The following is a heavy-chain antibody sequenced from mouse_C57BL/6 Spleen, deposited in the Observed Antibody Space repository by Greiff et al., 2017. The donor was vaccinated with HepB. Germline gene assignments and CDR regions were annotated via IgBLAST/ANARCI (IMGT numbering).Heavy chain of an antibody. CDR1: GYTFTSYW. CDR2: IHPNSGST. Sequence: QVQLQQPGAELVKPGASVKLSCKASGYTFTSYWMHWVKQRPGQGLEWIGMIHPNSGSTNYNEKFKSKATLTVDKSSSTAYMQLSSLTSEDSAVYYGARGYYGSSSWFAYWGQGTLVTVSA. J-gene: IGHJ3*01. CDR3: ARGYYGSSSWFAY. V-gene: IGHV1-64*01. D-gene: IGHD1-1*01.